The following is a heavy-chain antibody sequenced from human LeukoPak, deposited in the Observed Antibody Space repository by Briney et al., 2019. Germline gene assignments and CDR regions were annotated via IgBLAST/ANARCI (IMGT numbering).Heavy chain of an antibody. CDR1: GFTFSSYA. D-gene: IGHD3-10*01. Sequence: GGSLRLSCAASGFTFSSYAMHWVRQAPGKGLEWVAVISYDGSNKYYADSVKGRFTISRDNSKNTLYLQMNSLRAEDTAVYYCARGSRDLLWLNGFSDYWGQGTLVTVSS. CDR3: ARGSRDLLWLNGFSDY. V-gene: IGHV3-30-3*01. J-gene: IGHJ4*02. CDR2: ISYDGSNK.